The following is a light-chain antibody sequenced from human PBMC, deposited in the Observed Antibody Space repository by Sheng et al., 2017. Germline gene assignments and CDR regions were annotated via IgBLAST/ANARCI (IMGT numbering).Light chain of an antibody. CDR2: DAS. CDR3: QQYDNLPIT. V-gene: IGKV1-33*01. Sequence: IQMTQSPSSLSASVGDRVTITCRASQGIKNDLGWYQQKPGKAPKLLIYDASNLETGVPSRFSGSGSGTDFTFTISSLQPEDIATYYCQQYDNLPITFGQGTRLEIK. CDR1: QGIKND. J-gene: IGKJ5*01.